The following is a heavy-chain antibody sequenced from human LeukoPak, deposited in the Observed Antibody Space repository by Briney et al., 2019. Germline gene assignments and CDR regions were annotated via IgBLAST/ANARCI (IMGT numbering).Heavy chain of an antibody. V-gene: IGHV3-11*06. Sequence: PGGSLRLSCAASGFTFSDYYMSWIRQAPGKGLEWVSYISSSSTYTNYADSVKGRFTISRDNAKNSLYLQMNSLRAEDTTVYYCVKSAGFDWLSPLDAFDIWGQGTMVTVSS. CDR3: VKSAGFDWLSPLDAFDI. J-gene: IGHJ3*02. CDR2: ISSSSTYT. D-gene: IGHD3-9*01. CDR1: GFTFSDYY.